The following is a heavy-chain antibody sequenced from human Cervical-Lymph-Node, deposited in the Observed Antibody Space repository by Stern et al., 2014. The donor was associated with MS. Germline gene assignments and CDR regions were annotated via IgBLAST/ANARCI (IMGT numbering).Heavy chain of an antibody. CDR2: IIPTDGGA. Sequence: QVQLVQSGAEVAKPGASVKVSCKASGYTFTNYFVHWVRQAPGQGLEWMGIIIPTDGGARSEGKFQGTVTLYRDKSTDPAYMALSSLRSEDTAVYYCARGACRSTSCYSFNYYYFAMDVWGQGTTVTVSS. J-gene: IGHJ6*02. D-gene: IGHD2-2*02. CDR1: GYTFTNYF. CDR3: ARGACRSTSCYSFNYYYFAMDV. V-gene: IGHV1-46*01.